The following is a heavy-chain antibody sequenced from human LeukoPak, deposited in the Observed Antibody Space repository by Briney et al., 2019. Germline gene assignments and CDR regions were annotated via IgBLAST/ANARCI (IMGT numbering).Heavy chain of an antibody. D-gene: IGHD2-15*01. Sequence: GGPLRLSCAASGFTFSDFYMSWIRQAPGKGLESVSYISGSSSNTNYAGSVKGRFTISRDNAKNSLYLQMNSLRPEDTAVYYCTRHPAEGDYWGQGTLVTVSS. J-gene: IGHJ4*02. V-gene: IGHV3-11*03. CDR1: GFTFSDFY. CDR3: TRHPAEGDY. CDR2: ISGSSSNT.